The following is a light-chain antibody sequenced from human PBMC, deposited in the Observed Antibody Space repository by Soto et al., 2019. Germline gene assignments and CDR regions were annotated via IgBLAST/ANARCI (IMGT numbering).Light chain of an antibody. CDR1: QSVSNW. V-gene: IGKV1-5*03. J-gene: IGKJ1*01. Sequence: DLQMTQSPSTLSASVGDRVTITCRASQSVSNWLAWYQQKPGKAPKILIYKASSLESGVPSRFSGSGSGTEFTLTISSLRPDDFATYYCQHYNGYRWTFGQGTKVEIK. CDR3: QHYNGYRWT. CDR2: KAS.